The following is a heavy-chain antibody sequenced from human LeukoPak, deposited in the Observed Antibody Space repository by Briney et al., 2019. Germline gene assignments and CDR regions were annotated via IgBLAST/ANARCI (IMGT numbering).Heavy chain of an antibody. V-gene: IGHV4-39*01. CDR2: IYYSKNT. CDR3: VSPRGFSYGYFDS. Sequence: SETLSLTCTVSGGSISSSSAYWGWIRQPPGKGLWWIGSIYYSKNTYYNPSLKSRVTISADTSKNQFSLTLGSVSATDTAVYYCVSPRGFSYGYFDSWGQGTLVTVSS. J-gene: IGHJ4*02. D-gene: IGHD5-18*01. CDR1: GGSISSSSAY.